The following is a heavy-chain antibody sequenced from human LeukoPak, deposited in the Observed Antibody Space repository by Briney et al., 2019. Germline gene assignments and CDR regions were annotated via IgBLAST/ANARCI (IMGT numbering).Heavy chain of an antibody. CDR2: INTNSGGT. J-gene: IGHJ6*03. CDR3: ARGDRLEQYYYYYMDV. Sequence: ASVKVSCKASGYTFTCYYMHWVRQAPGQGLEWLGWINTNSGGTNYAQKFQGRVTMTRDTSISTAYMELSRLRSDDTAVYYCARGDRLEQYYYYYMDVWGKGTTVTVPS. CDR1: GYTFTCYY. V-gene: IGHV1-2*02. D-gene: IGHD1/OR15-1a*01.